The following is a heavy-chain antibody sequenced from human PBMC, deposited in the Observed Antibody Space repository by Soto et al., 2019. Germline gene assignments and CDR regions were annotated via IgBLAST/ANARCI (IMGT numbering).Heavy chain of an antibody. J-gene: IGHJ6*02. V-gene: IGHV4-31*03. CDR1: GGSISSGAYY. CDR2: IYYSGST. Sequence: SETLSLTCTVSGGSISSGAYYWSWIRQLPGKGLEWIGYIYYSGSTYYNPSLKSRVTISVDTSKNQFSLKLSSVTAADTAVYYCARAGLELVDVWGQGTTVTVSS. CDR3: ARAGLELVDV. D-gene: IGHD1-7*01.